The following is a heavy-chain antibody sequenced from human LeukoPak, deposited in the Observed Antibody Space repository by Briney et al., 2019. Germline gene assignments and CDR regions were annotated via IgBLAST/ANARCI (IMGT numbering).Heavy chain of an antibody. CDR1: GFTFGSYS. CDR3: AKDFVVVPGNVNYFDY. CDR2: ISGSGDNT. J-gene: IGHJ4*02. V-gene: IGHV3-23*01. Sequence: GGSLRLSCAASGFTFGSYSMTWVRQAPGKGLEWVSAISGSGDNTYYADSVKGRFTVSRDNSKNTLYVQMKSLRAEDTAVYYCAKDFVVVPGNVNYFDYWGQGTLVTVS. D-gene: IGHD2-21*02.